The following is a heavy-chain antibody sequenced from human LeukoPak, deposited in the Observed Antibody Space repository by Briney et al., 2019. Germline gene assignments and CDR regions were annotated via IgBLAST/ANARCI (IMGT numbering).Heavy chain of an antibody. CDR2: MNSNSGNT. CDR1: GYTFTSYG. J-gene: IGHJ4*02. Sequence: ASVKVSCKASGYTFTSYGISWVRQATGQGLEWMGWMNSNSGNTGSAQKFQGRVTMTRNTSISTAYMELSSLRSEDTAVYYCARGGYDILTGSLPLWGQGTLVTVSS. CDR3: ARGGYDILTGSLPL. V-gene: IGHV1-8*02. D-gene: IGHD3-9*01.